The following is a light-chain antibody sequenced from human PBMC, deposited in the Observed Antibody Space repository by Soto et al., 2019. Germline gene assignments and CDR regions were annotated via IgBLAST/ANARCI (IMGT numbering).Light chain of an antibody. CDR2: DAS. Sequence: DIRMTQSPSTLSASVGDRVTITCRASQSISSWLAWYQQKPGKAPKLLIYDASSLESGVPSRFSGSGSGTEFTLTTSSLQPDDFATYYCQQYNSYPLTFAGGT. CDR3: QQYNSYPLT. J-gene: IGKJ4*01. V-gene: IGKV1-5*01. CDR1: QSISSW.